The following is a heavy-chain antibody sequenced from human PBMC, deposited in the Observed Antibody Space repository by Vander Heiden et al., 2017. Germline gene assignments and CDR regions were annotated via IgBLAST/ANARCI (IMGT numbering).Heavy chain of an antibody. J-gene: IGHJ4*02. V-gene: IGHV3-15*07. CDR2: IKSKTDGGTT. D-gene: IGHD3-10*01. Sequence: EVQLVESGGGLVQLGVSLRLSCAASGFTFSTAWMNWVRQSPGKGLEWVGRIKSKTDGGTTDYAAPVKGRFTVSRDDSKNTVYLQMNSLKTEDTAVYYCTTDLSSVTNFDYWGQGTLVTVSS. CDR3: TTDLSSVTNFDY. CDR1: GFTFSTAW.